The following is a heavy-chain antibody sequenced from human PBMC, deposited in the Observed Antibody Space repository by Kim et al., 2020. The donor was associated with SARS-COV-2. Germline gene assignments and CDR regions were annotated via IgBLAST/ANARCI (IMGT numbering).Heavy chain of an antibody. D-gene: IGHD2-2*02. J-gene: IGHJ4*02. V-gene: IGHV4-30-2*01. CDR1: GGSISSGGYA. CDR2: IYHTGSA. Sequence: SETLSLTCAVSGGSISSGGYAWNWIRQPPGKGLEWIGYIYHTGSAHYNSSLEGRVTLSVDMSKNQFSLKVNSVTAADTAVYYCVRGLYTGPFDFWGQGILVTVSS. CDR3: VRGLYTGPFDF.